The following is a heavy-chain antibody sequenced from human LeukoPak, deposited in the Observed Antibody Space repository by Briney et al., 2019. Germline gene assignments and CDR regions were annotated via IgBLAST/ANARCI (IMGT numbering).Heavy chain of an antibody. Sequence: SETLSLTCTVSGGSISSYYWSWIRQPPGKGLEWIGYIYYRGSTIYNPSLKSRVTISVDTSKNQLSLKLSSVTAADTALYYCARGGGRNFDYWGQGTLVTVSS. V-gene: IGHV4-59*12. D-gene: IGHD4-23*01. J-gene: IGHJ4*02. CDR1: GGSISSYY. CDR2: IYYRGST. CDR3: ARGGGRNFDY.